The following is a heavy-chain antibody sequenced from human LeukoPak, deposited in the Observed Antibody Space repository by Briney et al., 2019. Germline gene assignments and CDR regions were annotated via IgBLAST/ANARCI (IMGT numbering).Heavy chain of an antibody. J-gene: IGHJ4*02. CDR2: VSGSGGST. V-gene: IGHV3-23*01. CDR3: AKGGKWDVTPFDY. CDR1: KFTFNNYA. D-gene: IGHD1-26*01. Sequence: PGGSLRLSCAASKFTFNNYAMNWVRQAPGKGLEWVTAVSGSGGSTFYADSVKGRFTISRDNSRNTLYLEMNSLRAEDTAIYYCAKGGKWDVTPFDYWGQGTLVTVSS.